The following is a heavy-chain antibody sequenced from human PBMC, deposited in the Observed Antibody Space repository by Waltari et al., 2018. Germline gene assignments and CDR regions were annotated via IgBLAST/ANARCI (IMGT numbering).Heavy chain of an antibody. CDR2: ISSSNYI. D-gene: IGHD1-26*01. J-gene: IGHJ4*02. V-gene: IGHV3-21*01. CDR3: ARDEIHVGPTNVGVTLDY. Sequence: EVHLVESGGGLVKPGGSLRLSCVVSGFTLSTYSMNWVRQAPGKELEWVSSISSSNYIKYADSVKCRFTISRDTTKNSLYLQMNSLRVEDTAVYHCARDEIHVGPTNVGVTLDYWGQGTLVTVSS. CDR1: GFTLSTYS.